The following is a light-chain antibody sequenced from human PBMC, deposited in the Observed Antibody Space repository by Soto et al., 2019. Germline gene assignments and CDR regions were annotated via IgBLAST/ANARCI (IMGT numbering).Light chain of an antibody. J-gene: IGKJ5*01. CDR1: QSISNW. CDR2: DAS. Sequence: DTQLTQSPSTVPASVGDRVTITCRASQSISNWLAWYHQKPGTAPKLLIYDASNLEAGVPSRFRGSGSGTDFTFTISRLQPEDIATYYCQQYENLPTFGQGTRLEIK. V-gene: IGKV1-33*01. CDR3: QQYENLPT.